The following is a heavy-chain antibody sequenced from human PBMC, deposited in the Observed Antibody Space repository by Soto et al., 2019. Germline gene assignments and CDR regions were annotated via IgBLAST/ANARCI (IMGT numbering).Heavy chain of an antibody. CDR3: GKVRVRAGRNWFDP. J-gene: IGHJ5*02. Sequence: QVQLVESGGGVVQPGRSLRLSCAASGFTFSSYGMHWVRQAPGKGLEWVAVISYDGSNKYYADSVKGRFTISRDNSKNTLYLQMNGLRTGDTAVYYCGKVRVRAGRNWFDPWGQGTLVTVSS. CDR2: ISYDGSNK. V-gene: IGHV3-30*18. D-gene: IGHD3-3*01. CDR1: GFTFSSYG.